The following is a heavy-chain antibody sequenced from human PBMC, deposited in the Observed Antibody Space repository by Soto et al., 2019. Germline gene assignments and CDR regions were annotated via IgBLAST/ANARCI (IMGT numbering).Heavy chain of an antibody. Sequence: PGGSLRLSCAASGFTFNSYAMTWVRQAPGKGLEWVSIISAKGGSTYYADSVTGRFTISRDNSKNTLYLQVNSLRAEDTAVYYCAKTPRYCSGGSCYGGYFDYWGQGTLVTVSS. V-gene: IGHV3-23*01. J-gene: IGHJ4*02. CDR2: ISAKGGST. CDR1: GFTFNSYA. CDR3: AKTPRYCSGGSCYGGYFDY. D-gene: IGHD2-15*01.